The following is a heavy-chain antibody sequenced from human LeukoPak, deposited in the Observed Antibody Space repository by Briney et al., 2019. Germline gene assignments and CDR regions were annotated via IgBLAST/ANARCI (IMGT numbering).Heavy chain of an antibody. CDR1: GFTFSSYW. V-gene: IGHV3-7*01. Sequence: GGSLRLSCAASGFTFSSYWISWVRQGPGKGLEGVANTKEDGSEKYYVYSVKGRFTISRDNVNNSLYLQMNSLRAEDTAVYYCARDRGWLQFDCWGQGTLVTVSS. CDR3: ARDRGWLQFDC. D-gene: IGHD5-24*01. CDR2: TKEDGSEK. J-gene: IGHJ4*02.